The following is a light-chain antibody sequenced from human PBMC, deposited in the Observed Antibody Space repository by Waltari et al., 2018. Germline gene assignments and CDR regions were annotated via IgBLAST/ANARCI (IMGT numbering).Light chain of an antibody. CDR2: EVT. V-gene: IGLV2-23*02. J-gene: IGLJ3*02. Sequence: QSALTHPAYASGAPGQPITTSCPAINNDVEHYNLHAWYQHHPGKAPNVMIYEVTTLPVGVSTRFSGSKSGNTASLTISGLQAEDDADYYCCSYAGSTTSVMFGGGTKLTVL. CDR1: NNDVEHYNL. CDR3: CSYAGSTTSVM.